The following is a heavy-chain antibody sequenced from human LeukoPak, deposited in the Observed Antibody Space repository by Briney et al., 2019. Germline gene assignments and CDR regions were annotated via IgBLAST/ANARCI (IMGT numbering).Heavy chain of an antibody. D-gene: IGHD3-10*01. Sequence: GGSLRLSCAASGFTFSSYEMNWVRQAPGKGLEWVAYITSSGRIIYYADSVKGRFTISRDDTKNSLYLQMNSLRAEDTAVYYCASTGGYGSGTNDYYYFGMDVWGQGTTVTVSS. J-gene: IGHJ6*02. V-gene: IGHV3-48*03. CDR2: ITSSGRII. CDR3: ASTGGYGSGTNDYYYFGMDV. CDR1: GFTFSSYE.